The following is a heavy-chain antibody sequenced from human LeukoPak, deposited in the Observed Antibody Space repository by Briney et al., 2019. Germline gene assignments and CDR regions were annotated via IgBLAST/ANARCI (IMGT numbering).Heavy chain of an antibody. CDR1: GGTLSSYA. J-gene: IGHJ3*02. Sequence: SVKVSCKASGGTLSSYAISWVRQAPGQGLEWMGGIIPIFGTANYAQKFQGRVTITADESTSTAYMELSSLRSEDTAVYYCARRIQLWLRNDAFDIWGQGTMVTVSS. CDR3: ARRIQLWLRNDAFDI. CDR2: IIPIFGTA. V-gene: IGHV1-69*13. D-gene: IGHD5-18*01.